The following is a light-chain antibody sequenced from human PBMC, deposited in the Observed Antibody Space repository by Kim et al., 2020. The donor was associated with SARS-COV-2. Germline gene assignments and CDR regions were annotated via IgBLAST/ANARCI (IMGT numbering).Light chain of an antibody. J-gene: IGKJ1*01. V-gene: IGKV1-39*01. CDR2: AAS. Sequence: DIQLTQSPSSLSASLGDSVTITCRTSQSVLTFLNWYQQKPRKAPKLLIFAASSLQSGVPSRFSGSGSGTDFTLTINSLQAEDFATYYCQQSYNIPRKFGQGTKVDIK. CDR3: QQSYNIPRK. CDR1: QSVLTF.